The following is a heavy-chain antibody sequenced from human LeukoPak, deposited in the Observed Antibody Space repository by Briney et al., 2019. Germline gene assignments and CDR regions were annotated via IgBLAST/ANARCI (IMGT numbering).Heavy chain of an antibody. CDR3: ARASGVVAERLDY. CDR1: GDSVSSNSAA. CDR2: TYYRSKWYN. J-gene: IGHJ4*02. V-gene: IGHV6-1*01. Sequence: SQTLSLTCAISGDSVSSNSAAWNWTRQSPSRGLEWLGRTYYRSKWYNDYAVSVKSRITINPDTSKNQFSLQLNSVTPEDTAVYYCARASGVVAERLDYWGQGTLVTVSS. D-gene: IGHD2-2*01.